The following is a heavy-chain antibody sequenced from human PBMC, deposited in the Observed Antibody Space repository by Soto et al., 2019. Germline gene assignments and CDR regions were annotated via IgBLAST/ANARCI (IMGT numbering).Heavy chain of an antibody. D-gene: IGHD4-4*01. J-gene: IGHJ6*02. CDR1: GGTFSSYA. CDR3: ARGEGGTTVTIYYYYGMDV. V-gene: IGHV1-69*01. CDR2: IIPIFGTA. Sequence: QVQLVQSGAEVKKPGSSVKVSCKASGGTFSSYAISWVRQAPGQGLEWMGGIIPIFGTANYAQKFQGRVAITADESTSTAYMELSSLRCQDTAVYYWARGEGGTTVTIYYYYGMDVWGQGTTVTVSS.